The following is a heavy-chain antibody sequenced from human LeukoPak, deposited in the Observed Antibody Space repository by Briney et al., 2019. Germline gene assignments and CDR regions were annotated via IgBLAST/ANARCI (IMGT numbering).Heavy chain of an antibody. J-gene: IGHJ4*02. CDR2: INGNGDNT. Sequence: GGSLRLSCAASGFTFSSYSMLWVRQAPGKGLEYVSAINGNGDNTYYANSVKGRFTISRDNSKNTLYLQMGSLRAEDMAVYYCARGGAAAGTRGNDYWGQGTLVTVST. CDR1: GFTFSSYS. CDR3: ARGGAAAGTRGNDY. D-gene: IGHD6-13*01. V-gene: IGHV3-64*01.